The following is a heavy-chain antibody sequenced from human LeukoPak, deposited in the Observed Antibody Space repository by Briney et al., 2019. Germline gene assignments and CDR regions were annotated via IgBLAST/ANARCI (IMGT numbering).Heavy chain of an antibody. CDR1: GYTFTSYA. CDR2: ISAGNGNT. V-gene: IGHV1-3*01. D-gene: IGHD1-26*01. Sequence: ASVKVSCKASGYTFTSYAIHWVRQAPGQRLEWMGGISAGNGNTKYSQNFQGRVTFISNTSATTAFMELSSLRSEDAAVYYCARDSGSGSNDYWGQGTLVTVSS. J-gene: IGHJ4*02. CDR3: ARDSGSGSNDY.